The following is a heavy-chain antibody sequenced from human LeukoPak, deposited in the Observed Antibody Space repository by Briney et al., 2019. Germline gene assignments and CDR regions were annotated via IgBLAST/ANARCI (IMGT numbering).Heavy chain of an antibody. CDR1: GGSISSGGYS. Sequence: SETLSLTCAVSGGSISSGGYSWSWIRQPPGKGLEWIGYIYHSGSTYYNPSLKSQVTISVDRSKNQFSLKLSSVTAADTAVYYCAREYYYDSSGYSAIFDYWGQGTLVTVSS. V-gene: IGHV4-30-2*01. D-gene: IGHD3-22*01. CDR2: IYHSGST. CDR3: AREYYYDSSGYSAIFDY. J-gene: IGHJ4*02.